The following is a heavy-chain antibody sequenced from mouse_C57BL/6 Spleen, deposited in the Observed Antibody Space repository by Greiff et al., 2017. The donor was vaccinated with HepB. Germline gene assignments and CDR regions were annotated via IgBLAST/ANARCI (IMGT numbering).Heavy chain of an antibody. Sequence: EVQWVESGGDLVKPGGSLKLSCAASGFTFSSYGMSWVRQTPDKRLEWVATISSGGSYTYYPDSVKGRFTISRDNAKNTLYLQMSSLKSEDTAMYYCASLIVTTRYFDVWGTGTTVTVSS. J-gene: IGHJ1*03. V-gene: IGHV5-6*01. CDR2: ISSGGSYT. D-gene: IGHD2-5*01. CDR3: ASLIVTTRYFDV. CDR1: GFTFSSYG.